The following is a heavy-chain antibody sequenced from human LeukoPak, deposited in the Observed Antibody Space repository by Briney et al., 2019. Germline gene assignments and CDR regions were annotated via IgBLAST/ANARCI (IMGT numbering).Heavy chain of an antibody. CDR2: ISYSGST. CDR1: GGSISNYY. Sequence: SETLSLTCTVSGGSISNYYWSWIRQPPGKGLERIGYISYSGSTNFNPSLKSRVTISVDTSKNQFSLKLSSVTAADTAVYYCAREGTAGTNLNWFDPWGQGTLVTVSS. D-gene: IGHD1-1*01. V-gene: IGHV4-59*01. J-gene: IGHJ5*02. CDR3: AREGTAGTNLNWFDP.